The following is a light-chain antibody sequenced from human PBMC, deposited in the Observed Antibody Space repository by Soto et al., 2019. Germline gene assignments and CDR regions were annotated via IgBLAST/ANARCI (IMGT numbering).Light chain of an antibody. CDR3: SSYTSSSTDV. CDR2: DVS. V-gene: IGLV2-14*01. CDR1: SSDVGGYNY. Sequence: QSVLTQPASVSGSPGLSITISCTGTSSDVGGYNYVSWYQQHPGKAPKLMIYDVSNRPSGVSNRFSGSKSGNTASLTISGLQADDEADYYCSSYTSSSTDVFGTGTKVTVL. J-gene: IGLJ1*01.